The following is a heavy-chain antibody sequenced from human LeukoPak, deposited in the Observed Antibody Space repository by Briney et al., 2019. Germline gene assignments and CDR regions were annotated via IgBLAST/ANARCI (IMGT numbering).Heavy chain of an antibody. CDR3: AGNWNLDY. V-gene: IGHV3-23*01. Sequence: GGSLRLSCAASGFTFSIYAMSWVRQAPGEGLEWVSVVSNSGDSTYYVDSVKGRFTISRDNSKNTLYLQMNSLRVDDTAVYFCAGNWNLDYWGQGTLVTVSS. CDR1: GFTFSIYA. CDR2: VSNSGDST. J-gene: IGHJ4*02. D-gene: IGHD1-1*01.